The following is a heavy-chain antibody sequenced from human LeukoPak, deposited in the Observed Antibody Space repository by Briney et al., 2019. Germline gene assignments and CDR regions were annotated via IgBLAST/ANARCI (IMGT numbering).Heavy chain of an antibody. D-gene: IGHD3-10*01. CDR3: ARRAEGGGPQYYFDY. V-gene: IGHV3-21*01. J-gene: IGHJ4*02. CDR2: ISSSSSYI. Sequence: GGSLRLSCAASGFTFSSYSMNWVRQAPGKGLEWVSSISSSSSYIYYADSVKGRFTISRDNAKNSLYLQMNSLRAEDTAVYYCARRAEGGGPQYYFDYWGQGTLVTVSS. CDR1: GFTFSSYS.